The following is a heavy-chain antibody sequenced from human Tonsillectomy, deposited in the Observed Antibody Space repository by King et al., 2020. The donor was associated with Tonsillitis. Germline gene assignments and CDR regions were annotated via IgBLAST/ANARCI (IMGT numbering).Heavy chain of an antibody. V-gene: IGHV3-23*04. Sequence: VQLVESGGGLVQFGGSLRLSCAASGFTISTYALSWVRQAPGKGLEWVSSISSSGGSTFYADSVKGRFTISRDNSKNTLYLQMNSLRAEDTAVYYCAKDSYGSGSYSAFDYWGQGTLVTVSS. J-gene: IGHJ4*02. D-gene: IGHD3-10*01. CDR2: ISSSGGST. CDR1: GFTISTYA. CDR3: AKDSYGSGSYSAFDY.